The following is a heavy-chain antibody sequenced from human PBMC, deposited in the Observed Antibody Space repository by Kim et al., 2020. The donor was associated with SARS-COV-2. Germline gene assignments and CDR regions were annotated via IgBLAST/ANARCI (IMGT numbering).Heavy chain of an antibody. CDR2: IYHSGST. V-gene: IGHV4-4*02. Sequence: SETLSLTCAVSGGSISSSNWWSWVRQPPGKGLEWIGEIYHSGSTNYNPSLKSRVTISVDKSKNQFSLKLSSVTAADTAVYYCATRTMVRGAISETYGMDVWGQGTTVTVSS. D-gene: IGHD3-10*01. J-gene: IGHJ6*02. CDR1: GGSISSSNW. CDR3: ATRTMVRGAISETYGMDV.